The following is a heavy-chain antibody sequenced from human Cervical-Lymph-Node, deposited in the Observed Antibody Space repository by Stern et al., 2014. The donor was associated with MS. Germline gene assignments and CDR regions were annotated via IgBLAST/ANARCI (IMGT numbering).Heavy chain of an antibody. V-gene: IGHV1-18*01. Sequence: VQLVESGAEVKTPGASVRVSCKTSGYTFANYGITWVRQAPGQGLEWMGYIYTYNGNTNYSRSLQDRVTMTADPSTSTTYMELRSLRSDDTAVYCCARAETRTHNGNFYTSFDDWGQGTLVTVSS. D-gene: IGHD1-26*01. CDR2: IYTYNGNT. CDR1: GYTFANYG. CDR3: ARAETRTHNGNFYTSFDD. J-gene: IGHJ4*02.